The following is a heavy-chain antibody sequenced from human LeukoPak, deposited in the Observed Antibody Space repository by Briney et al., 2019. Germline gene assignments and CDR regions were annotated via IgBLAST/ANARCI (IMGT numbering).Heavy chain of an antibody. CDR3: ARLTNYYYDSSRYYYSPSYYFDY. CDR1: GFTFSSYA. D-gene: IGHD3-22*01. V-gene: IGHV3-64*01. J-gene: IGHJ4*02. Sequence: GGSLRLSCAAAGFTFSSYAMHWVGQAPGRGLEYVSGISSNGGSTYYSNSVKDRFTISRDNSKNTLYLQMGSLRAEDMAVYYYARLTNYYYDSSRYYYSPSYYFDYWGQGTLVSVSS. CDR2: ISSNGGST.